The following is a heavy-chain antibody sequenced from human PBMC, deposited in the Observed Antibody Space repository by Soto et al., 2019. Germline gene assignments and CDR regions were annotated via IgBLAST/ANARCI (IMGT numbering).Heavy chain of an antibody. CDR1: GGSFSGYY. CDR3: ARVGWLRLERAFDI. V-gene: IGHV4-34*01. CDR2: INHSGST. D-gene: IGHD5-12*01. J-gene: IGHJ3*02. Sequence: SETLSLTCAVYGGSFSGYYWSWIRQPPGKGLEWIGEINHSGSTNYNPSLKSRVTISVDTSKNQFSLKLSSVTAADTAVYYCARVGWLRLERAFDIWGQGTMVTVSS.